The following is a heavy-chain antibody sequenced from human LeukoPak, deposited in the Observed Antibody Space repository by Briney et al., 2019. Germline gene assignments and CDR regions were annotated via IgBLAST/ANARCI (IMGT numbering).Heavy chain of an antibody. D-gene: IGHD3-22*01. CDR3: ARDSSSGYYR. CDR1: GYSISSGYY. J-gene: IGHJ4*02. Sequence: SETLSLTCTVSGYSISSGYYWGWIRQPPGKGLEWIGSIYHSGSTYYNPSLKSRVTISVDTSKNQFSLKLSSVTAADTAVYYCARDSSSGYYRWGQGTLVTVSS. V-gene: IGHV4-38-2*02. CDR2: IYHSGST.